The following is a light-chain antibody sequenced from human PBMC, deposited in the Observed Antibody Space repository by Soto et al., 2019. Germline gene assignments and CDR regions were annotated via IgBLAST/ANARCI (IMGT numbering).Light chain of an antibody. V-gene: IGLV1-44*01. J-gene: IGLJ1*01. CDR1: SSNIGSST. CDR2: STS. CDR3: AAWDDRLDVYV. Sequence: VLTHPPSASWTPGQIVAISCSGSSSNIGSSTVTWYQQLPGTAPKLLIYSTSQRSSGVPGRFSGSKSGASASLSISGLQSEDEADYYCAAWDDRLDVYVFGTGTKVTVL.